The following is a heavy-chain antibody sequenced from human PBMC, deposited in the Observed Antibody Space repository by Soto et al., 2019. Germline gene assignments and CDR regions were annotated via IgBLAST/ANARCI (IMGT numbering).Heavy chain of an antibody. Sequence: QVQLQLWGAGLLKPSETLSLTCAVYGGSFSGYYWSWIRQPPGKGLEWIGEINHSGSTNYNPSLKSRVTISVDTSKNQFSLRLSSVTAADTAVYYCARGGRIVGSTSLFDYWGQGALVTVSS. CDR2: INHSGST. D-gene: IGHD1-26*01. CDR3: ARGGRIVGSTSLFDY. V-gene: IGHV4-34*01. J-gene: IGHJ4*02. CDR1: GGSFSGYY.